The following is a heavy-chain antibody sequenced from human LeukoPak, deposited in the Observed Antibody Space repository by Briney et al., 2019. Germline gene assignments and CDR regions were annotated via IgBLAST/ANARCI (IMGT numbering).Heavy chain of an antibody. CDR2: MYYSGST. CDR3: ARNDQNWRHENWFDP. D-gene: IGHD1-1*01. J-gene: IGHJ5*02. CDR1: GGSISSNSYY. Sequence: SDTLSLTCAVSGGSISSNSYYWGWIRQPPGKGLEWIGSMYYSGSTYYNPTLKTRVTISVDTSQNQFSLKLRSVTAADTAVYYCARNDQNWRHENWFDPWGQGTLVTVSS. V-gene: IGHV4-39*07.